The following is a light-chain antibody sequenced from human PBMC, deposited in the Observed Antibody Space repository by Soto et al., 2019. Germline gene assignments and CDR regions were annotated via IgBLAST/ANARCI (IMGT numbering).Light chain of an antibody. J-gene: IGLJ2*01. V-gene: IGLV1-40*01. CDR1: SSNIGAGYD. CDR2: GNS. CDR3: QSYDSSLSHVV. Sequence: QSVLTQPPSVSGAPGQRVTISCIGSSSNIGAGYDVHWYQQLPGTAPKLLIYGNSNRPSGVPDRFSGSKSGTSASLAITGLQAEDEADYYCQSYDSSLSHVVFGGGTKLTVL.